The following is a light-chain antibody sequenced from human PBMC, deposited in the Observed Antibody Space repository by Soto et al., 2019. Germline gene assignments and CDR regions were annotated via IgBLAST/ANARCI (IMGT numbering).Light chain of an antibody. J-gene: IGKJ1*01. CDR2: GAS. Sequence: ETVMTQSPATLSVSPGERATLSCGASQSVNSNLAWYQQKLGQAPRVLIYGASTRATGIPARFSGSGSETEFILTISSLQSEDSATYYCQHYNTWPWTFGQGTKVDIK. V-gene: IGKV3-15*01. CDR1: QSVNSN. CDR3: QHYNTWPWT.